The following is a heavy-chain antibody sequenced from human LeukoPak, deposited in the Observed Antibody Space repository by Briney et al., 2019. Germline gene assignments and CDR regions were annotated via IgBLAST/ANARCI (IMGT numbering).Heavy chain of an antibody. Sequence: PGGSLRLSCAASGFTFSSYSMNWVRQAPGKGLEWVSAISGSGGSTYYADSVKGWFTISRDNSKNTLYLQMNSLRAEDTAVYYCAKDRAFLLAGTHAFDIWGQGTMVTVSS. CDR3: AKDRAFLLAGTHAFDI. J-gene: IGHJ3*02. D-gene: IGHD6-19*01. V-gene: IGHV3-23*01. CDR2: ISGSGGST. CDR1: GFTFSSYS.